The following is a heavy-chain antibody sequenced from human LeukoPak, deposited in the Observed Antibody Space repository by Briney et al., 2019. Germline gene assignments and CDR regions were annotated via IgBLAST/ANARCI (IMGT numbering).Heavy chain of an antibody. CDR1: GYTFTSYG. Sequence: GASVKLSCKASGYTFTSYGISWVRQAPGQGLEWMGCISADNGTTNYAQKLQGRVTMTTDTSTSTAYMELRSLRSDDTAVSYCALVNYDYVWGSYSYYFDYWGQGTLVTVSS. CDR3: ALVNYDYVWGSYSYYFDY. CDR2: ISADNGTT. V-gene: IGHV1-18*01. J-gene: IGHJ4*02. D-gene: IGHD3-16*01.